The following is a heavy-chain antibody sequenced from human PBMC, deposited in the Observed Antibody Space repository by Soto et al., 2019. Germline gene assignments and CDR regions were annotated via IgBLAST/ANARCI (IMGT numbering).Heavy chain of an antibody. CDR1: GNTLTGTF. J-gene: IGHJ5*02. Sequence: QVHRVQSGPEVKKPGPSVKVSSKPLGNTLTGTFMHWGRQPPGKGLEWMGWINSNSGATKYEQKFQGRVTLSRDTSISTAYMELSGLRSDDTAVYYCARGGGTILAPLPWGQGTLVTVSS. CDR2: INSNSGAT. CDR3: ARGGGTILAPLP. V-gene: IGHV1-2*02. D-gene: IGHD3-3*01.